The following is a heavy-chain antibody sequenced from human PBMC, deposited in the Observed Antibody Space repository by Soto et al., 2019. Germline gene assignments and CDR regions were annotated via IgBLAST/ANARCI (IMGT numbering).Heavy chain of an antibody. CDR3: ANWWPLDY. Sequence: QVQLQQWGAGLLKPSETLSLTCAVYGGSFSGNYWSWIRQPPGKGLEWIGEINHSGSTNYNPSLKSRVTVSLDTSKNQFYLKLSSVTAADTAVYYCANWWPLDYWGQGTLVTVSS. CDR1: GGSFSGNY. D-gene: IGHD2-15*01. V-gene: IGHV4-34*01. J-gene: IGHJ4*02. CDR2: INHSGST.